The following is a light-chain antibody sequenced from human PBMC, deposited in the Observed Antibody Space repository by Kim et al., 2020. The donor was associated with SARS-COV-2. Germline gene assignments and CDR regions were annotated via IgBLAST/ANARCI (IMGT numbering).Light chain of an antibody. CDR2: DAS. J-gene: IGKJ5*01. CDR3: LQYSDWPPT. Sequence: EIVMTHSPATLSVSPEERVTLSSRASQSISSKLTWYQKKPGQALRLLIHDASTRATAIPARFSGSGSGKDFRLTISSLQSEDFALYYCLQYSDWPPTFGQGKRLEIK. V-gene: IGKV3-15*01. CDR1: QSISSK.